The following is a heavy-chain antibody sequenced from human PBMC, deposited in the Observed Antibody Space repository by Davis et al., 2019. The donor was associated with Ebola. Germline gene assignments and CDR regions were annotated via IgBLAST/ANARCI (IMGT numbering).Heavy chain of an antibody. J-gene: IGHJ4*02. V-gene: IGHV4-38-2*02. Sequence: MPSETLSLTCTVSGYSISSGYYWGWLRQPPGKGLEWIGSIYHSGSTYYNPSLKSRVTISVDGSKNQFSLRLSSVTAADTAVYYCASLIAARPFYFAYWGQGTLVTVSS. CDR2: IYHSGST. CDR1: GYSISSGYY. D-gene: IGHD6-6*01. CDR3: ASLIAARPFYFAY.